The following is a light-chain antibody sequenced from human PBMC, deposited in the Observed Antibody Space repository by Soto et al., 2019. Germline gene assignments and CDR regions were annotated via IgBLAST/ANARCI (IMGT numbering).Light chain of an antibody. J-gene: IGLJ3*02. CDR2: GNS. V-gene: IGLV1-40*01. CDR3: QSYDSSLSGGV. Sequence: QAVVTQPPSVSGAPGQRVTISCTGSSSNIGAGYDVHWYQQLPGTAPKLLIYGNSNRPSGVPDRFSGSKSGTSASLAITGLQAEDEADYYCQSYDSSLSGGVFGGGTKVNVL. CDR1: SSNIGAGYD.